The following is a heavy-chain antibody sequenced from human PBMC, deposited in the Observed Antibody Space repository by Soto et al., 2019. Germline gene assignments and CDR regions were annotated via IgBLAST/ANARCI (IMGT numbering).Heavy chain of an antibody. CDR1: GFNFSDYY. CDR3: ARDHYDILTGSGWFDP. V-gene: IGHV3-11*06. Sequence: PGGSLRLSCAASGFNFSDYYMSWLRQAPGKGPEWLSYISSSSTYTNYADSVQGRFTISRDNAKNSLYLQMNDLRAGDTAVYYCARDHYDILTGSGWFDPWGQGXLVTVSS. CDR2: ISSSSTYT. D-gene: IGHD3-9*01. J-gene: IGHJ5*02.